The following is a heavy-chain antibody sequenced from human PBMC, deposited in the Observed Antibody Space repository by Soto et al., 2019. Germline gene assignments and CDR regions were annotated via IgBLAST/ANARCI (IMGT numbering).Heavy chain of an antibody. D-gene: IGHD3-10*01. Sequence: QVQLVESGGGVVQPGRSLRLSCAASGFTFSSYGMHWVRQAPGKGLEWVAVISYDGSNKYYADSVKGRFTISRDNSKNTLYLQMNCLRAEETGVDYCAKEPPPFNTYYYGSGSLGYYFDYWGQGTLVTVSS. J-gene: IGHJ4*02. CDR3: AKEPPPFNTYYYGSGSLGYYFDY. V-gene: IGHV3-30*18. CDR2: ISYDGSNK. CDR1: GFTFSSYG.